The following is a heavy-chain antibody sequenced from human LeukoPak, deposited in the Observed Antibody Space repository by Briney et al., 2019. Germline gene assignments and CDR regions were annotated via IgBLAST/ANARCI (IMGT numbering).Heavy chain of an antibody. CDR1: GGSISSYY. J-gene: IGHJ6*03. CDR3: ARVRQLLLGGYYYYMDV. Sequence: SETLSLTCTVSGGSISSYYWSWLRQPPGKGLEWIGYIYYSGSTNYNPSLKSRVTISVDTSKNQFSLKLSSVTAAGTAVYYCARVRQLLLGGYYYYMDVWGKGTTVTVSS. CDR2: IYYSGST. V-gene: IGHV4-59*01. D-gene: IGHD2-2*01.